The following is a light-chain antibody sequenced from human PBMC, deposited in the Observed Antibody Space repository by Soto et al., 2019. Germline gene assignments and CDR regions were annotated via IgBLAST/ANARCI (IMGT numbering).Light chain of an antibody. CDR2: KAS. CDR3: QQYNSYST. J-gene: IGKJ1*01. V-gene: IGKV1-5*03. CDR1: QSISRW. Sequence: DIQMTQSPSTLSASVGDRVTITCRASQSISRWLAWNQRKPGKAPNLLIYKASSLDSGVPSRFSGNGSGTEYTLTISSLQPDEFATYYFQQYNSYSTFGQGPKVEIK.